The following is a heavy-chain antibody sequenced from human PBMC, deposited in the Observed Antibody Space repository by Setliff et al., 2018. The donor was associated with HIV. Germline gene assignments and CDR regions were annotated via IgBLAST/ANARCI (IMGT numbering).Heavy chain of an antibody. V-gene: IGHV1-18*01. CDR2: ISAYNGNT. Sequence: ASVKVSCKASGYTFTSYGISWVRQAPGQGLEWMGWISAYNGNTNYAQKLQGRATMTTDTSTSTAYMELRSLRSDDTAVYYCARLSRDGYNGGGWFDPWGQGTLVTVSS. CDR3: ARLSRDGYNGGGWFDP. CDR1: GYTFTSYG. J-gene: IGHJ5*02. D-gene: IGHD2-21*01.